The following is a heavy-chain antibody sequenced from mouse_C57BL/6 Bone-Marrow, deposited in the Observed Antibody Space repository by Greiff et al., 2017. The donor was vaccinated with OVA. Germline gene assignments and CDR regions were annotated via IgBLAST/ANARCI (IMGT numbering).Heavy chain of an antibody. CDR2: IDPSDSYT. CDR3: ARKITTVEGYFDV. Sequence: QVQLQQPGAELVMPGASVKLSCKASGYTFTSYWMHWVKQRPGQGLVWIGEIDPSDSYTNYNQKFKGKSTLTVDKSSSTAYMQLSSLTSEDSAVYYCARKITTVEGYFDVWGTGTTVTVSS. J-gene: IGHJ1*03. CDR1: GYTFTSYW. D-gene: IGHD1-1*01. V-gene: IGHV1-69*01.